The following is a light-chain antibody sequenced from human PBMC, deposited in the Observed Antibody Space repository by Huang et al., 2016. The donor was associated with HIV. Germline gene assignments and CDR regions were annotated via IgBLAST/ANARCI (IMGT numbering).Light chain of an antibody. CDR3: QQSDRTPRT. J-gene: IGKJ2*01. Sequence: DIQMTQSPSSLSAFIGDRVIISCRASQNISRYLNWYQQKPWKAPKLLIYAAISLQGGVPSTFSGSGSGTDFTLTITNLQPEDSATYYCQQSDRTPRTFGQGTKLEIK. CDR1: QNISRY. V-gene: IGKV1-39*01. CDR2: AAI.